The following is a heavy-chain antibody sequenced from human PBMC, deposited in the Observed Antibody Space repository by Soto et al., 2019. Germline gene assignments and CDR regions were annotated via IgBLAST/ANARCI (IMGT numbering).Heavy chain of an antibody. J-gene: IGHJ6*02. Sequence: ASVKVSCKASGYTFTSYAMHWVRQAPGQRLEWMGWINAGNGNTKYSQKFQSRVTITRDTSASTAYMELSSLRSEDTAVYYCATPEPNRTHYYYGMDVWGQGTTVTVSS. CDR3: ATPEPNRTHYYYGMDV. CDR2: INAGNGNT. CDR1: GYTFTSYA. V-gene: IGHV1-3*01.